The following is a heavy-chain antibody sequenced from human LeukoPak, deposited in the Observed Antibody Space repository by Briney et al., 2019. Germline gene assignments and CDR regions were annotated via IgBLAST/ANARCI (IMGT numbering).Heavy chain of an antibody. CDR2: ISAYNGNT. CDR1: GYTFTSYG. Sequence: ASVKVSFKASGYTFTSYGISWVRQAPGQGLEWMGWISAYNGNTNYAQKLQGRVAMTTDTSTSTAYMELRSLRSDDTAVYYCASGYLSGSTYYFDYWGQGTLVTVSS. CDR3: ASGYLSGSTYYFDY. D-gene: IGHD1-26*01. J-gene: IGHJ4*02. V-gene: IGHV1-18*01.